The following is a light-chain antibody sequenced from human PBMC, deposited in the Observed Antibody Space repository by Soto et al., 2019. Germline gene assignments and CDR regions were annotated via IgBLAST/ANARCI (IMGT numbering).Light chain of an antibody. CDR1: QDISNY. Sequence: DIPMTQSPSSLSASVGDRVTITCRASQDISNYLNWYQQKPGEAPKLLIHDVSNLETRVPSRFSGSGSGTDFSFTISSLQPEDIATYYCQQYHRVPYTFGQGTKLEIK. J-gene: IGKJ2*01. CDR3: QQYHRVPYT. V-gene: IGKV1-33*01. CDR2: DVS.